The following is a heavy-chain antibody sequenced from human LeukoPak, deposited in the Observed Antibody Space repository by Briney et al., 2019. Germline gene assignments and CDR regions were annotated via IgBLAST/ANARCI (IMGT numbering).Heavy chain of an antibody. D-gene: IGHD2-2*01. CDR1: GFTFSNYD. CDR3: ARGSCSSSGCYERRNGLDV. J-gene: IGHJ6*02. CDR2: FHTAGDT. V-gene: IGHV3-13*01. Sequence: GGSLRLSCAASGFTFSNYDMHWVRQATGKGLEWVSAFHTAGDTHYSGSVKGRFATSRENAKNSFYLQMNNLRAGDTAVYYCARGSCSSSGCYERRNGLDVWGQGTPVTVSS.